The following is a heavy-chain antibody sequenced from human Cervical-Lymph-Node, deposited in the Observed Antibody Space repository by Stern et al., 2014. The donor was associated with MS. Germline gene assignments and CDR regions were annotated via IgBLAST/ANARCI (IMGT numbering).Heavy chain of an antibody. D-gene: IGHD6-19*01. V-gene: IGHV1-46*01. CDR2: INPSGGST. Sequence: VQLVESGAEVKKPGASVKVSCKASGYNFTIYYMHWVRQAPGQGLAWMGIINPSGGSTSYAQKFQGRVTMTRDTSTSTVYMELSSLRSEDTAVYYCAREVAGHRLGMMDVWGQGTTVTVSS. J-gene: IGHJ6*02. CDR1: GYNFTIYY. CDR3: AREVAGHRLGMMDV.